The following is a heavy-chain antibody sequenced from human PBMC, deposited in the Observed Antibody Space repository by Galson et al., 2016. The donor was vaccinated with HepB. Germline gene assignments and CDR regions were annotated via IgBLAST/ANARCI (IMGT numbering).Heavy chain of an antibody. D-gene: IGHD6-13*01. J-gene: IGHJ5*02. CDR3: AKADAAEGTNWFDP. Sequence: SLRLSCAASGFTFTTYAMSWVRQTPGKGLEWVSAIGGGSGNTYYADSVKGRFTISRDNNKNTLYLQMNSLTIDDTGVYYCAKADAAEGTNWFDPWGQGTLVTVSS. CDR1: GFTFTTYA. CDR2: IGGGSGNT. V-gene: IGHV3-23*01.